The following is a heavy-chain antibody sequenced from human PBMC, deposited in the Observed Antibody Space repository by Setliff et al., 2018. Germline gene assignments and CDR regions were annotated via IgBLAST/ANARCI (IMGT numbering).Heavy chain of an antibody. CDR3: ERFYGDYQFDY. CDR2: ISPSGST. CDR1: GGSISSSSHY. D-gene: IGHD4-17*01. V-gene: IGHV4-39*02. J-gene: IGHJ4*02. Sequence: SETLSLTCTVSGGSISSSSHYWGWLRQPPGKGLEWIGHISPSGSTTYNPSVKSRVTISLDTSKNHFSLKLSSVTAADTAVYYCERFYGDYQFDYWGQGTLVTVSS.